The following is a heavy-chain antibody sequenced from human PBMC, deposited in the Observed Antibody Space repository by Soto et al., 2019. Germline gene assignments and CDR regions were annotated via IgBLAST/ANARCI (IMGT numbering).Heavy chain of an antibody. CDR3: ARTVFLEWLSGWFDP. Sequence: GESLKISCKGSGYSFTSYWISWVRQMPGKGLEWMGRIDPSDSYTNYSSSFQGHVTISADKSISTAYLQWSSLKASDTAMYYCARTVFLEWLSGWFDPWGQGTLVTSPQ. J-gene: IGHJ5*02. CDR1: GYSFTSYW. CDR2: IDPSDSYT. D-gene: IGHD3-3*01. V-gene: IGHV5-10-1*01.